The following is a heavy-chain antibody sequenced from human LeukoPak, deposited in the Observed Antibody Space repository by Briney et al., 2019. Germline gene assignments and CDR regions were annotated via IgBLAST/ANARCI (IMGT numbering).Heavy chain of an antibody. CDR1: GGSISSYY. J-gene: IGHJ4*02. CDR3: ARSYYDILTGYEDYYFDY. V-gene: IGHV4-59*01. CDR2: IYYSGSA. D-gene: IGHD3-9*01. Sequence: SETLSLTCTVSGGSISSYYWSWIRQPPGKGLEWIGYIYYSGSANYNPSLKSRVTISVDTSKNQFSLKLSSVTAADTAVYYCARSYYDILTGYEDYYFDYWGQGTLVTVSS.